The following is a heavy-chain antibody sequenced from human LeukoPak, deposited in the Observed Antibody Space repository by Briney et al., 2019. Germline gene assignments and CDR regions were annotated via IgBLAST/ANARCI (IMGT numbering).Heavy chain of an antibody. CDR1: GFTFNTYT. J-gene: IGHJ4*02. CDR2: ISDTGGST. D-gene: IGHD3-9*01. Sequence: GGSLRLSCAASGFTFNTYTIHWVRQAPGRGLEYVSAISDTGGSTHNENSVKGRFTISRDNSKNTLYLQMGSLRPEDMAVYYCARAMRGPRNFDWLSHPFDFWGQGTLVTVSS. V-gene: IGHV3-64*01. CDR3: ARAMRGPRNFDWLSHPFDF.